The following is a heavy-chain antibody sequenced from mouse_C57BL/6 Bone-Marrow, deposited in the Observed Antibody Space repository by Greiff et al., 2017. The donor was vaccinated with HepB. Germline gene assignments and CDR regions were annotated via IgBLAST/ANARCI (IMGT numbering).Heavy chain of an antibody. J-gene: IGHJ3*01. V-gene: IGHV1-5*01. CDR2: IYPGNSDT. CDR1: GYTFTSYW. Sequence: VQLKQSGTVLARPGASVKMSCKTSGYTFTSYWMHWVKQRPGQGLEWIGAIYPGNSDTSYNQKFKGKAKLTAVTSASTAYMELSSLTNEDSAVYYCTKIPYYYGSSAWFAYWGQGTLVTVSA. CDR3: TKIPYYYGSSAWFAY. D-gene: IGHD1-1*01.